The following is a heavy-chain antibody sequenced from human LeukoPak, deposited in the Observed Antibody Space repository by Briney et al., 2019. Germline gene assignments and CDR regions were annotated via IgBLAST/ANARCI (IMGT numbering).Heavy chain of an antibody. V-gene: IGHV4-34*01. D-gene: IGHD1-26*01. CDR3: ASTSGSYYYWFDP. Sequence: SETLSLTCAVYGGSFSGYYWSWIRQPPGKGLEWIGSIYHSGSTYYNPSLKSRVTISVDTSKNQFSLKLSSVTAADTAVYYCASTSGSYYYWFDPWGQGTLVTVSS. CDR2: IYHSGST. CDR1: GGSFSGYY. J-gene: IGHJ5*02.